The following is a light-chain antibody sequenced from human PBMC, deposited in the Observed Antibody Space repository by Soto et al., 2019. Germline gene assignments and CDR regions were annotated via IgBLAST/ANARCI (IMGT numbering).Light chain of an antibody. CDR3: QQRSNWPPLT. Sequence: EIVLTQSPATLSLSPGERATLSCRASPSVSSYLAWYQQKPGQAPRLLIYDASNRATGIPARFSGSGSGTEFTLTISSLEPEDFAVYYCQQRSNWPPLTFGGGTKVEIK. V-gene: IGKV3-11*01. J-gene: IGKJ4*01. CDR2: DAS. CDR1: PSVSSY.